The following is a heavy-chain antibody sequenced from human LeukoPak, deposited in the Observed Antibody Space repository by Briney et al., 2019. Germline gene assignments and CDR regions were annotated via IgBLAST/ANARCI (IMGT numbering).Heavy chain of an antibody. V-gene: IGHV3-15*01. D-gene: IGHD2-15*01. CDR3: TTGLRAGYCSGGSCYSESYYYYMDV. CDR1: GFTFSNAW. J-gene: IGHJ6*03. CDR2: TKSKTDGGTT. Sequence: GGSLRLSCAASGFTFSNAWMSWVRQAPGKGLEWVGRTKSKTDGGTTDYAAPVKGRFTISRDDSKNTLYLQMNSLKTEDTAVYYCTTGLRAGYCSGGSCYSESYYYYMDVWGKGTTVTVSS.